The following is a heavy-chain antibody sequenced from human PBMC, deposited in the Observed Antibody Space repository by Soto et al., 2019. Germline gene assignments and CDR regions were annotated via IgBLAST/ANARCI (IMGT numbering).Heavy chain of an antibody. V-gene: IGHV3-74*01. CDR3: SNCFVP. Sequence: EVQLVESGGGLVQPGGSLRLSCAASGFTFSTYWMHWVRQAPGKGLVWVSRINSDGSSTYYADSVKGRFTTSRDNAKNTLYLQMHSLRAEDTDVYYCSNCFVPWGQGTLVTVSS. CDR2: INSDGSST. CDR1: GFTFSTYW. J-gene: IGHJ5*02.